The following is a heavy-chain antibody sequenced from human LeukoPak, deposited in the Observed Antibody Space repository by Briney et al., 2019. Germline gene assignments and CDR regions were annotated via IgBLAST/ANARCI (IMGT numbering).Heavy chain of an antibody. D-gene: IGHD6-19*01. CDR2: MNPNSGNT. V-gene: IGHV1-8*01. J-gene: IGHJ4*02. Sequence: ASVKVSCKASGYTFTSYDINWVRQATGQGLDWMGWMNPNSGNTGYAQKFQGRVTMTRNTSISTAYMELSSLRSEDTAVYYCARGPIAVAGQAYYFDYWGQGTLVTVSS. CDR3: ARGPIAVAGQAYYFDY. CDR1: GYTFTSYD.